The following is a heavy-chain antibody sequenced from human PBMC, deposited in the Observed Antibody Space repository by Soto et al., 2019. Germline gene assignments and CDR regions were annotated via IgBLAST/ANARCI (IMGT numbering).Heavy chain of an antibody. J-gene: IGHJ6*03. D-gene: IGHD3-10*01. CDR1: GFTFGNYA. Sequence: EVQLVESGGGLVQPGRSLRLSCAGSGFTFGNYAMHWVRQAPGKGLEWVSGITWNSGRIGYVDSVRGRFTISRDNAKNSLYLQMHSLRGEDTALYYCTSDISSDQYYRYMDVWGKGTTVTVSS. CDR3: TSDISSDQYYRYMDV. V-gene: IGHV3-9*01. CDR2: ITWNSGRI.